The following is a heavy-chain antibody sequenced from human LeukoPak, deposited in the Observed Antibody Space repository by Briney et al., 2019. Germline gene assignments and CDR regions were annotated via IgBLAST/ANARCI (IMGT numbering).Heavy chain of an antibody. CDR1: GYSFTTYW. Sequence: GESLKISCKGSGYSFTTYWIGWVRQMPGKGLEWMGIIFPADSDTRYSPSFQGQVAISADKSISTAYLQWSSLKASDTAMYYCASRVVTPDAFDIWGLGTVVTVSS. CDR3: ASRVVTPDAFDI. D-gene: IGHD4-23*01. CDR2: IFPADSDT. V-gene: IGHV5-51*01. J-gene: IGHJ3*02.